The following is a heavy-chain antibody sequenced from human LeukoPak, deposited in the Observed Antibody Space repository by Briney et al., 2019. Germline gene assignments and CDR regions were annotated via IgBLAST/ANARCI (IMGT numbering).Heavy chain of an antibody. V-gene: IGHV3-21*01. J-gene: IGHJ4*02. Sequence: GGSLRLSCAASGFTFSNYNMNWVRQAPGKGVEWVSFISSGGSYIYYTDSVKGRFTISRDNAKNSLFLQMNSLRAEDTAVYFCARAVVGSGYDYFDYWGQGTLVTVSS. D-gene: IGHD5-12*01. CDR3: ARAVVGSGYDYFDY. CDR1: GFTFSNYN. CDR2: ISSGGSYI.